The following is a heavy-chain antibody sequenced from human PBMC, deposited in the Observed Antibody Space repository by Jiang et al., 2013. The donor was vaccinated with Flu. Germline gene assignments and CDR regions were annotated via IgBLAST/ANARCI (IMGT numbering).Heavy chain of an antibody. CDR2: TYYRSRWFY. D-gene: IGHD1-26*01. V-gene: IGHV6-1*01. CDR3: ATGRTGELLFDH. J-gene: IGHJ4*02. Sequence: GRTYYRSRWFYDYAVSVTSRITINPDTSRNQFSLQLNSVTPEDTAVYYCATGRTGELLFDHWGQGILVSVSS.